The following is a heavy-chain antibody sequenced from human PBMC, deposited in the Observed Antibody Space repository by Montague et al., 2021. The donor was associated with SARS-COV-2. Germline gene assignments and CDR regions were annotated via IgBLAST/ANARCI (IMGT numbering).Heavy chain of an antibody. V-gene: IGHV4-39*01. D-gene: IGHD3-10*01. CDR3: ARHRGDDVVTYYPDF. CDR2: ISNGGST. Sequence: SETLSLTRSVSGGSFDSDNFFWGWIRQPPGKRLEWIGVISNGGSTFYNPSLKSRVTISVHTSRNQLSLNVKSVTAADTAVYYCARHRGDDVVTYYPDFWGQGILVTVSS. CDR1: GGSFDSDNFF. J-gene: IGHJ4*02.